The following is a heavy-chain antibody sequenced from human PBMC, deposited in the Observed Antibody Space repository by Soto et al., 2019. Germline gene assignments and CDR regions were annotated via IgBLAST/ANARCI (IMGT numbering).Heavy chain of an antibody. J-gene: IGHJ6*02. CDR1: GGSISSGDYH. CDR3: ARDSRTPSGGMDV. CDR2: IYYSAST. V-gene: IGHV4-30-4*01. Sequence: PSETLSLTCTVAGGSISSGDYHWTWIRQFPGKGLEWIGAIYYSASTYYNPSLVGRLTISVDTSKNKFSLKLTSVTAADTAVYYCARDSRTPSGGMDVWGQGTTANGSS.